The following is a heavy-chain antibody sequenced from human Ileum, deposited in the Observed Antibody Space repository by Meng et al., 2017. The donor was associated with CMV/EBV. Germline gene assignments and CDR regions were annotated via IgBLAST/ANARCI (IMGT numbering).Heavy chain of an antibody. V-gene: IGHV3-21*01. Sequence: GESLKISCSASGLTLRTCGMRWVRQAPGKGLEWVSSISSSSSYIYYADSVKGRFTVSRDNARNSVDLEMNSLTAEDTAIYYCARLGVWSSGWMGSDVWGQGTTVTVS. J-gene: IGHJ6*02. D-gene: IGHD6-19*01. CDR3: ARLGVWSSGWMGSDV. CDR1: GLTLRTCG. CDR2: ISSSSSYI.